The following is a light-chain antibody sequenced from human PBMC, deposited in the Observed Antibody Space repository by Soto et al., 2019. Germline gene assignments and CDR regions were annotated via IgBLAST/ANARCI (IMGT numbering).Light chain of an antibody. CDR1: QGIRND. V-gene: IGKV1-6*01. CDR2: AAS. CDR3: LQDYNYPRT. Sequence: AIQMTHSPSSLSASVRDRVTLPCRASQGIRNDLGWYQQKPGKAPKLLIYAASSLHTGAPSRFSGRLSGTDFTLTISSLQPEDSATYYCLQDYNYPRTFGQGTKVDIK. J-gene: IGKJ1*01.